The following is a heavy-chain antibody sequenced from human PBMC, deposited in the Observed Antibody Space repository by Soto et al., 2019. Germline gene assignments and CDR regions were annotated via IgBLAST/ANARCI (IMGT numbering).Heavy chain of an antibody. CDR2: ISYSGST. V-gene: IGHV4-59*01. CDR1: GASITTYY. CDR3: ARDLKEYCSDGKCNWFDP. Sequence: SETLSLTCTVSGASITTYYSSWIRQPPGKGLEWIGYISYSGSTDYNPSLKSRVTISFDASKNQISLQVRSATAADAAVYYCARDLKEYCSDGKCNWFDPWGQGTLVTVS. D-gene: IGHD2-15*01. J-gene: IGHJ5*02.